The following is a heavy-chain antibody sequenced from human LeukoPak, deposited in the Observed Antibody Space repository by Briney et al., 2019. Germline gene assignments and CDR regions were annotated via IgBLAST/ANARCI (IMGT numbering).Heavy chain of an antibody. V-gene: IGHV3-53*01. CDR3: ARDPEWSGGY. J-gene: IGHJ4*02. CDR1: GFTVSSNY. Sequence: RGCLRLSCAASGFTVSSNYMSWVRQAPGKGLEWVSIIYSDEDTYYADSVKGRFAVSRDNSKNIVYLQMNSLRAEDTATYYWARDPEWSGGYWGQGTLVTVSS. CDR2: IYSDEDT. D-gene: IGHD3-3*01.